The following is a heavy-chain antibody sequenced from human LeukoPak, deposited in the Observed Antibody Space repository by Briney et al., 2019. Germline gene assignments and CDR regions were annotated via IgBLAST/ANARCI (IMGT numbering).Heavy chain of an antibody. CDR1: ARSADSHY. CDR2: VFYTGST. CDR3: ASSMTTNVYSSSSYGERCRRGSDYFYVDD. Sequence: SETLSLTCTVSARSADSHYARCLRQPPGKGLEWIGFVFYTGSTNYNPSLKSRVTISLDTSQNQFSLRLNSVTAADTAVYYCASSMTTNVYSSSSYGERCRRGSDYFYVDDWGKGTTVTVSS. V-gene: IGHV4-59*02. J-gene: IGHJ6*03. D-gene: IGHD6-19*01.